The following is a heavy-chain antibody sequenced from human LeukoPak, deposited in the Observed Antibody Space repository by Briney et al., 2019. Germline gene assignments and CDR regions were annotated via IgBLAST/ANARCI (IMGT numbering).Heavy chain of an antibody. CDR3: AKEYCSSTSCYPPSDY. CDR2: ISYDGSNK. V-gene: IGHV3-30*18. J-gene: IGHJ4*02. Sequence: PGGSLRLSCATSGFTFSSYGMHWVRQAPGKGLEWVAVISYDGSNKYYADSVKGRFTISRDNSKNTLYLQMNSLRAEDTAVYYCAKEYCSSTSCYPPSDYWGQGTLVTVSS. D-gene: IGHD2-2*01. CDR1: GFTFSSYG.